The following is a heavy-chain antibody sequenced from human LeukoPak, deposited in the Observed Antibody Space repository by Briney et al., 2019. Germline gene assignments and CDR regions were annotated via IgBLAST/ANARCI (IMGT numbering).Heavy chain of an antibody. CDR1: GGTFSSYT. CDR3: ATPRRRFGELLRDAFDI. V-gene: IGHV1-69*02. J-gene: IGHJ3*02. Sequence: EASVKVSCKASGGTFSSYTISWVRQAPGQGLEWMGRIIPILGIANYAQKFQGRVAMTEDTSTDTAYMDLRSLRSEDTAVYYCATPRRRFGELLRDAFDIWGQGTMVTVSS. CDR2: IIPILGIA. D-gene: IGHD3-10*01.